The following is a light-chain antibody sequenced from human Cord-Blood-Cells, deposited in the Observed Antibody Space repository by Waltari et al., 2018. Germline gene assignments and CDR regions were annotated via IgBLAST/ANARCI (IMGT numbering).Light chain of an antibody. CDR2: QDS. CDR3: QAWDSSTAGGV. V-gene: IGLV3-1*01. Sequence: CWYQQKPGQSPVLVIYQDSKRPSGIPERFSGSNSGNTATLTISGTQALDEADYYCQAWDSSTAGGVFGGGTKLTVL. J-gene: IGLJ3*02.